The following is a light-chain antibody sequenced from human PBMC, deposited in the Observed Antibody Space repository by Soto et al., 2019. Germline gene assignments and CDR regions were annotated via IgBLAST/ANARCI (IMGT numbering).Light chain of an antibody. Sequence: QSALTQPASVSGSPGQSITISCTGTSSDVGGYNYVSWYQQHPGKAPKLMIYEVSNRPSGVSNRFSGSKSGNTAYLTISGLQAEDEADYYCSSYTSSREVVFGGGTKLTVL. CDR2: EVS. J-gene: IGLJ2*01. CDR3: SSYTSSREVV. V-gene: IGLV2-14*01. CDR1: SSDVGGYNY.